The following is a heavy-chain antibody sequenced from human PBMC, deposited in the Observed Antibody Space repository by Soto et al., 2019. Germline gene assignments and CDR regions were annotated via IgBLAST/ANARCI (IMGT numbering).Heavy chain of an antibody. CDR1: GGSISSGGYY. D-gene: IGHD3-16*02. J-gene: IGHJ3*02. Sequence: QVQLQESGPGLVKPSQTLSLTCTVSGGSISSGGYYWSWIRQHPGKGLEWIGYIYYSGSTYYNPPLKSRVTISVDTSKNQFSLKLSSVTAADTAVYYCARDRMITFGGVIGDAFDIWGQGTMVTVSS. CDR2: IYYSGST. V-gene: IGHV4-31*03. CDR3: ARDRMITFGGVIGDAFDI.